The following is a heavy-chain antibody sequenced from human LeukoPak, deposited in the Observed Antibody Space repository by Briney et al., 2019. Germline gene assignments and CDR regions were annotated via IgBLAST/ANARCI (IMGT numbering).Heavy chain of an antibody. Sequence: SGGSLRLSCAASGFIFSDYHMSWIRQASGKGLEWVAYISPGGDAVYFADSVRGRTTISRDNAKNSLFLQMSSLTAEDTAVYYCSGGRDITVAGPGGYFDYWGQGSLVTVSS. CDR2: ISPGGDAV. CDR3: SGGRDITVAGPGGYFDY. V-gene: IGHV3-11*01. D-gene: IGHD6-19*01. CDR1: GFIFSDYH. J-gene: IGHJ4*02.